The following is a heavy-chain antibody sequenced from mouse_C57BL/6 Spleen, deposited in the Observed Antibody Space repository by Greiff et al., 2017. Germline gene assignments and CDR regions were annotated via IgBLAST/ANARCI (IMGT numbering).Heavy chain of an antibody. V-gene: IGHV1-82*01. Sequence: VQLQQSGPELVKPGASVKISCKASGYAFSSSWMNWVKQRPGKGLEWIGRIYPGDGDTNYNGKFKGKATLTADKSSSTAYMQLSSLTSEDSAVYFCANYGNHAYWYFDVWGTGTTVTVSS. CDR3: ANYGNHAYWYFDV. J-gene: IGHJ1*03. D-gene: IGHD2-1*01. CDR2: IYPGDGDT. CDR1: GYAFSSSW.